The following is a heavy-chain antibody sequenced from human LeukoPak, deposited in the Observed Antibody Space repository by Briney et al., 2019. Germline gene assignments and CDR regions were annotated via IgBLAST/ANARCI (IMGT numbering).Heavy chain of an antibody. J-gene: IGHJ4*02. Sequence: GGSLRLSCAASGFTFSSYSMNWVRQAPGKGLEWVSSISSSSSYMYYADSVKGRFTISRDNAKNSLYLLMNSLRAEDTAVYYCARDSSDYVIDYWGQGTLVTVSS. CDR1: GFTFSSYS. CDR3: ARDSSDYVIDY. V-gene: IGHV3-21*01. CDR2: ISSSSSYM. D-gene: IGHD4/OR15-4a*01.